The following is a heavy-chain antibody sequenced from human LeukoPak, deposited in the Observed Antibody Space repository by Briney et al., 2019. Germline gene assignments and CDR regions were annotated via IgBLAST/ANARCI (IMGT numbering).Heavy chain of an antibody. CDR2: IIPIFGTA. CDR3: ATRGYSYGYDY. V-gene: IGHV1-69*01. CDR1: GGTFSSYA. D-gene: IGHD5-18*01. Sequence: ASVKVSCKASGGTFSSYAISWVRQAPGQGLEWMGGIIPIFGTANYAQKFQGRVTITADESTSTAYMELSSLRSEDTAVYYCATRGYSYGYDYWGQGTLVTVSS. J-gene: IGHJ4*02.